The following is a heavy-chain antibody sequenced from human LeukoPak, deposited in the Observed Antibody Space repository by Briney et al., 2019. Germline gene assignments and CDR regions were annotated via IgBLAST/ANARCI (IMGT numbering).Heavy chain of an antibody. Sequence: GGSLRLSCAASGFTFSSAWMSWVRQAPGKGLEWVGRIKSKTDGGTTDYAAPVKGRFTISRDDSKNTLYLQMNSLKTEDTAVYYCTTDREDTIFGVVITDYWGQGTLVTVSS. D-gene: IGHD3-3*01. V-gene: IGHV3-15*01. J-gene: IGHJ4*02. CDR3: TTDREDTIFGVVITDY. CDR1: GFTFSSAW. CDR2: IKSKTDGGTT.